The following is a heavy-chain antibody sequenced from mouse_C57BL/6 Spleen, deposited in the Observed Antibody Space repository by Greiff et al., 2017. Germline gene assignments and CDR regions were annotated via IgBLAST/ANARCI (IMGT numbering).Heavy chain of an antibody. J-gene: IGHJ3*01. CDR3: ARYGNYEWFAY. Sequence: QVQLQQPGAELVKPGASVKLSCKASGYTFTSYGMQWVKQRPGRGIEWIGRIAPNSGGNKYNEKFKSKATLTVDKPSSTAYMQLSSLTSEDSAVYYGARYGNYEWFAYWGQGTLVTVSA. D-gene: IGHD2-1*01. CDR2: IAPNSGGN. V-gene: IGHV1-72*01. CDR1: GYTFTSYG.